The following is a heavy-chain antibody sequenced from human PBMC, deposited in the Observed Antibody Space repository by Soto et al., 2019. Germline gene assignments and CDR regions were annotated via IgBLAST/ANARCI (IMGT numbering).Heavy chain of an antibody. Sequence: GGSLRLSCAASGFTFSSYSMNWVRQAPGKGLEWVSSISSSSSYIYYADSVKGRFTISRDNAKNSLYLQMNSLRAEDTAVYYCARALDIYAAYLRHFDYWGQGTLVTVSS. D-gene: IGHD2-2*03. J-gene: IGHJ4*02. V-gene: IGHV3-21*01. CDR1: GFTFSSYS. CDR3: ARALDIYAAYLRHFDY. CDR2: ISSSSSYI.